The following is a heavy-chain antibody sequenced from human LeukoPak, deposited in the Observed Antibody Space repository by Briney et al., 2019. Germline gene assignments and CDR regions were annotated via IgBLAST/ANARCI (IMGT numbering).Heavy chain of an antibody. CDR2: TYQRSKWYN. V-gene: IGHV6-1*01. J-gene: IGHJ4*02. CDR1: GDSVSINSAA. CDR3: ARSPSPYSSGWYFDY. D-gene: IGHD6-19*01. Sequence: SQTLSLTCAISGDSVSINSAAWNWLGQSPSRGLEWLGRTYQRSKWYNDYAVSVKSRITINPDISKNQFSLQLNSVTPEDTAVYYCARSPSPYSSGWYFDYWGQGTLVTVSS.